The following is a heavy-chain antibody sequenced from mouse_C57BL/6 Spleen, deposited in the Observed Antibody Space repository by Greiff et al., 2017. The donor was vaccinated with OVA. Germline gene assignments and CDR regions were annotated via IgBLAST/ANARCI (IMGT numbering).Heavy chain of an antibody. CDR3: ARPMITTDWYFDV. J-gene: IGHJ1*03. V-gene: IGHV5-6*02. CDR1: GFTFSSYG. Sequence: DVMLVESGGDLVKPGGSLKLSCAASGFTFSSYGMSWVRQTPDKRLEWVATISSGGSYTYYPDSVKGRFTISRDNAKNTLYLQMSSLKSEDTAMYYCARPMITTDWYFDVWGTGTTVTVSS. D-gene: IGHD2-4*01. CDR2: ISSGGSYT.